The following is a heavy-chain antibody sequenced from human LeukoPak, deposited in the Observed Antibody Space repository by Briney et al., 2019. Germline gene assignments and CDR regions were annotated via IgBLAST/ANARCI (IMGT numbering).Heavy chain of an antibody. CDR2: ISYDGSNK. V-gene: IGHV3-30-3*01. Sequence: PGGSLRLSCAASGFTFSSYAMHWIRQAPGKGLEWVAVISYDGSNKYYADSVKGRFTISRDNSKNTLYLQMNSLRAEDTAVYYCARDNPVFRYWGQGTLVTVSS. CDR1: GFTFSSYA. J-gene: IGHJ4*02. CDR3: ARDNPVFRY. D-gene: IGHD1-14*01.